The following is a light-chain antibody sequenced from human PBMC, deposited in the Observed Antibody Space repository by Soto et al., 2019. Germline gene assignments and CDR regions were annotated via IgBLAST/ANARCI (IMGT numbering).Light chain of an antibody. CDR3: QQRGKWPRT. CDR2: GAS. J-gene: IGKJ2*01. CDR1: QSVSSY. V-gene: IGKV3-11*01. Sequence: DIVLTQSPATLSLSPGERATLSCRASQSVSSYLAWYQHKPGQAPRLLIYGASNRATDIPARFSGRGSGTAFTLTISSLESGDSAVYYCQQRGKWPRTFGQGTKLEIK.